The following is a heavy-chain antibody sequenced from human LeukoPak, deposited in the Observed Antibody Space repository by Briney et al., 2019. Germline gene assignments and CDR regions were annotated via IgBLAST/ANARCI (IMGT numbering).Heavy chain of an antibody. CDR3: ARRVPIVGTTSEAFDI. V-gene: IGHV4-34*01. CDR1: GGSFSGYY. Sequence: SETLSLTCAVYGGSFSGYYWSWIRQPPGKGLEWIGEINHSGSTNYNPSLKSRVTISVDTSKNQFSLKLRSVTAADTAVYYCARRVPIVGTTSEAFDIWGQGTMVTVSS. D-gene: IGHD1-26*01. J-gene: IGHJ3*02. CDR2: INHSGST.